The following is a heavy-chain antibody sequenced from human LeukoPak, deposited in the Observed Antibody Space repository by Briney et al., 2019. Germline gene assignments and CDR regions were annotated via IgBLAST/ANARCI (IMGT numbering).Heavy chain of an antibody. D-gene: IGHD1-26*01. V-gene: IGHV3-74*01. CDR1: GFTFSDYW. CDR3: ARVRGGSGRSYAADAFDI. J-gene: IGHJ3*02. CDR2: ISSDGSRV. Sequence: GGSLRLSCAASGFTFSDYWMHWVRQAPGKGLVWVSRISSDGSRVTYADSVKGRFTISRDNAKSTLYLQMNSLRADDTAVFYCARVRGGSGRSYAADAFDIWGQGTMVTVSS.